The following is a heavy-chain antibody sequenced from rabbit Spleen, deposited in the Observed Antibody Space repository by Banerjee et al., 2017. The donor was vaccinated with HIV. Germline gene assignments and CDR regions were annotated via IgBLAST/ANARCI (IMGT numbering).Heavy chain of an antibody. J-gene: IGHJ4*01. CDR2: VAAGVSFTS. V-gene: IGHV1S40*01. CDR1: GFSFTYIDY. Sequence: QSLEESGGDLVKPGASLTLTCTASGFSFTYIDYLCWVRQPPGKGPEWIACVAAGVSFTSYYATWAKGRFTISKTSSTTVTLQMTSLTAADTATYFCERGATISSDWMSELWGPGTLVTVS. D-gene: IGHD1-1*01. CDR3: ERGATISSDWMSEL.